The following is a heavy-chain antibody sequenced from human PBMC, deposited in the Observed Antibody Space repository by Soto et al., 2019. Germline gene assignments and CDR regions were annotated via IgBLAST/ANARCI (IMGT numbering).Heavy chain of an antibody. V-gene: IGHV4-59*01. Sequence: PSETLSLTCAVSGGSISNYYWSWLRQPPGKELEWIGYVFYSGATNYNPSLKSRVTISIDTSKNQFSLKLSSVTAADTAVYYCAREMTTLGPFDYWGQGTLDTVSS. J-gene: IGHJ4*02. CDR3: AREMTTLGPFDY. D-gene: IGHD4-17*01. CDR1: GGSISNYY. CDR2: VFYSGAT.